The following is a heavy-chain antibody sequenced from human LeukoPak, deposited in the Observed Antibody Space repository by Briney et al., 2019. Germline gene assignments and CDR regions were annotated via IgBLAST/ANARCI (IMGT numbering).Heavy chain of an antibody. CDR1: GFIFSSCA. Sequence: GGSLRLSCVASGFIFSSCAMSWVRQAPGKGPECVAVNPRGSHTYYTDSVRGRFTISKDNSKNTLHLQMNSLRGEDTAVYYCAKDREDSYGDYFDYWGQGLLVTVSS. J-gene: IGHJ4*02. D-gene: IGHD5-18*01. CDR3: AKDREDSYGDYFDY. CDR2: NPRGSHT. V-gene: IGHV3-23*01.